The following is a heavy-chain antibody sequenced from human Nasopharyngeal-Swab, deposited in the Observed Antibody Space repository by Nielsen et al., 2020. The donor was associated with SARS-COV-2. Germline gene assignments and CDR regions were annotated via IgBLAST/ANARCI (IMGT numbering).Heavy chain of an antibody. V-gene: IGHV2-70*01. CDR1: GFSLSTSGMC. J-gene: IGHJ6*02. D-gene: IGHD6-19*01. CDR3: ARIPGYSSGWYSGGMDV. Sequence: SGPTLVKPTQTLTLTCTFFGFSLSTSGMCVSWIRQPPGKALEWLALIDWDDDKYYSTSLKTRLTISKDTSKNQVVLTMTNMDPVDTATYYCARIPGYSSGWYSGGMDVWGQGTTVTVSS. CDR2: IDWDDDK.